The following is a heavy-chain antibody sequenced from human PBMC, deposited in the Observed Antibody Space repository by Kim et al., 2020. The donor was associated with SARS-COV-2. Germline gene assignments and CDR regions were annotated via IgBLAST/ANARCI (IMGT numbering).Heavy chain of an antibody. J-gene: IGHJ3*02. V-gene: IGHV3-43*02. CDR3: ASSSGYYGSAFDI. D-gene: IGHD3-22*01. CDR2: ISGDGGST. CDR1: GFTFGDYA. Sequence: GGSLRLSCAASGFTFGDYAMHWVRQAPGKGLEWVSLISGDGGSTYYADSVKGRFTISRDNSKNSLYLQMNSLRTEDTALYYCASSSGYYGSAFDIWGQGTMVTVSS.